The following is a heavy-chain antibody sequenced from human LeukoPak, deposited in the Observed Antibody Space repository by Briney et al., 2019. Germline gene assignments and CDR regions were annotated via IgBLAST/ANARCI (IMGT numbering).Heavy chain of an antibody. CDR3: ALLAVASDFDY. D-gene: IGHD6-19*01. V-gene: IGHV3-48*03. J-gene: IGHJ4*02. CDR1: GFPFSVYE. CDR2: IGSSGSTI. Sequence: GGSLRLSCAVSGFPFSVYEMNWVRQAPGKGLEWVSNIGSSGSTIYYADSVKGRFSIPRDNAKSSLYLQMNSLRVEDTAVYYCALLAVASDFDYWGQGALVTVSS.